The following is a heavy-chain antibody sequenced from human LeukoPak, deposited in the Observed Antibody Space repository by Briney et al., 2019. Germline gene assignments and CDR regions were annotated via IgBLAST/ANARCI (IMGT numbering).Heavy chain of an antibody. CDR1: EFKFDDYA. CDR3: VRSVVVVAATPTHFDL. D-gene: IGHD2-15*01. J-gene: IGHJ2*01. Sequence: GGSLRLSCAAAEFKFDDYAMHWVRQGPGKGLEWVAGISWSSGHMEYAESVKGRFTISRDNARNALSLQMAGLRRDDTALYYCVRSVVVVAATPTHFDLWGRGTQVIVSS. CDR2: ISWSSGHM. V-gene: IGHV3-9*01.